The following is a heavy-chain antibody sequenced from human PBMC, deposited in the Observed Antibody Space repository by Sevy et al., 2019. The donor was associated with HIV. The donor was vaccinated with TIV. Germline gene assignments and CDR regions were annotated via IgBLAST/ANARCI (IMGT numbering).Heavy chain of an antibody. CDR3: ANAYSGSYSHSYLYALDV. V-gene: IGHV3-30*18. CDR2: TPPDGKKK. J-gene: IGHJ6*02. Sequence: GGSLRLSCIGSGSSSGTSAIHWVRQAPGKGLDWVALTPPDGKKKNYEDSVKGEFTISRDNSKNTVYLEMNSLRNADTAIYFCANAYSGSYSHSYLYALDVWGQGTTVTVSS. CDR1: GSSSGTSA. D-gene: IGHD1-26*01.